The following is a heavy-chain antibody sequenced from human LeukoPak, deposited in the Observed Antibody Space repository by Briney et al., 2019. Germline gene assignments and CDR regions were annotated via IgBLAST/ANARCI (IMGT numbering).Heavy chain of an antibody. CDR3: ARDLVWSGYPDY. D-gene: IGHD3-3*01. J-gene: IGHJ4*02. CDR2: IYSSGST. Sequence: SETLSLTCTVSGGSVGSGTYYWSWIRQPPGKGLEWIGYIYSSGSTNYNPSLKSRVTMSVDTPKNQFSLKLSSVTAADTAVYYCARDLVWSGYPDYWGQGTLVTVSS. V-gene: IGHV4-61*01. CDR1: GGSVGSGTYY.